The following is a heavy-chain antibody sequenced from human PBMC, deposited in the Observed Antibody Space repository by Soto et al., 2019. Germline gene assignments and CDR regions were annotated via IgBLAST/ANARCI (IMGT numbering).Heavy chain of an antibody. J-gene: IGHJ3*02. CDR3: ARKGTYYSDAFDM. V-gene: IGHV4-39*01. D-gene: IGHD3-10*01. CDR2: IYYLGNT. Sequence: SETLSLTCTVSGGSISSSSSYWGWIRQPPGKGLEWVGSIYYLGNTYYNPSLGGRVSISVDTSKNQFSLKLSSATAADTAIYYCARKGTYYSDAFDMWGQGTMVTVSS. CDR1: GGSISSSSSY.